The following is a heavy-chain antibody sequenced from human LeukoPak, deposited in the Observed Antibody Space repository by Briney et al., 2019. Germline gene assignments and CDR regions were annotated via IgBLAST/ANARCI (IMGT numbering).Heavy chain of an antibody. D-gene: IGHD5-24*01. CDR3: AKDRGDGYNSKNFQH. J-gene: IGHJ1*01. CDR1: GFTFSSYG. V-gene: IGHV3-23*01. CDR2: ISGSGGRT. Sequence: PGGSLRLSCAASGFTFSSYGMSWVRQAPGKGLEWVSAISGSGGRTYYADSVKGRFTISRDNSKNTLYLQMNSLRAEDTAVYYCAKDRGDGYNSKNFQHWGQGTLVTVSS.